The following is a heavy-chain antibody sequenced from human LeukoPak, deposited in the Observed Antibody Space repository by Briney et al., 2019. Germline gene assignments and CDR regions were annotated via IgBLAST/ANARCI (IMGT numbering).Heavy chain of an antibody. CDR2: ISSRGSTI. D-gene: IGHD3-10*01. J-gene: IGHJ5*02. Sequence: GGSLRLSCAASGFTFSSYEMNCVRQAPGKGLEWVSYISSRGSTIYYADSVKGRFTISRDNFKNTLYLQMNSLRADDTAVYYCARRFLTGSGGNWFDPWGQGTLVTVSS. CDR3: ARRFLTGSGGNWFDP. CDR1: GFTFSSYE. V-gene: IGHV3-48*03.